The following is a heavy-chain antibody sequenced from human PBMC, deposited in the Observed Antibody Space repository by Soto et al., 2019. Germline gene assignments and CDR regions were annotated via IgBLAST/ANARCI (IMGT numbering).Heavy chain of an antibody. Sequence: SETLSLTCTASGGSISSSSYYWGWIRQPPGKGLEWIGSIYNSGSTNYNLSPKSRVTISEDTSKSQFSLKVNSMTAADTAVYYCARYRREAVAGYTLDNWGQGILVTVSS. J-gene: IGHJ4*02. CDR1: GGSISSSSYY. V-gene: IGHV4-39*07. CDR3: ARYRREAVAGYTLDN. CDR2: IYNSGST. D-gene: IGHD6-13*01.